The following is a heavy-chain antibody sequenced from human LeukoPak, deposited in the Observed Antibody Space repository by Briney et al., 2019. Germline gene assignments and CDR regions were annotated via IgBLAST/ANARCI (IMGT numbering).Heavy chain of an antibody. D-gene: IGHD2-15*01. CDR3: AGAGYCSGGSCYYYYYGMDV. V-gene: IGHV3-11*06. J-gene: IGHJ6*04. Sequence: PGGSLRLSCAASGFTFSDYYMSWIRQAPGKGLEWVSYISSSSSYTNYADSVKGRFTISRDNAKNSLYLQMNSLRAEDTAVYYCAGAGYCSGGSCYYYYYGMDVWGKGTTATVSS. CDR1: GFTFSDYY. CDR2: ISSSSSYT.